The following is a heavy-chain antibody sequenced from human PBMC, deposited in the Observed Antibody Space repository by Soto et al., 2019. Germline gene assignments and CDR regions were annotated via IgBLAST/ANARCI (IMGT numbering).Heavy chain of an antibody. CDR3: ARPIAVAGQYGMDV. CDR2: IYPDESDT. J-gene: IGHJ6*02. D-gene: IGHD6-19*01. CDR1: GYRFTNYW. Sequence: PGESLKISCKGSGYRFTNYWIGWVRQMPGKGLEWMAIIYPDESDTRYSPSFQGQVTISADKSISTAYLQWSSLKASDTAMYYCARPIAVAGQYGMDVWGQGTKVTVS. V-gene: IGHV5-51*01.